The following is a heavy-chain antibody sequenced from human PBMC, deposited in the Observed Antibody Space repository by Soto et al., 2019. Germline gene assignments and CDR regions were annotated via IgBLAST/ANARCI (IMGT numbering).Heavy chain of an antibody. Sequence: QVQLVESGGGVVQPGRSLRLSCAASGFTFSNYGIHWVRQAPGKGLEWVALISYDGSNKYYADSVKGRFTISRDNSKHTLYLQMNSLRAEDTAVYYCAKDKDIDYDTSGSLDYWGQGTLVTVSS. J-gene: IGHJ4*02. CDR2: ISYDGSNK. V-gene: IGHV3-30*18. D-gene: IGHD3-22*01. CDR1: GFTFSNYG. CDR3: AKDKDIDYDTSGSLDY.